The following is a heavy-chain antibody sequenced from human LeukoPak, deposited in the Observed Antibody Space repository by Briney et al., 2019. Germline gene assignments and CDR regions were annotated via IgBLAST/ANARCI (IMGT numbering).Heavy chain of an antibody. CDR1: GFTFSSNA. D-gene: IGHD1-26*01. Sequence: GGSLRLSCAASGFTFSSNAMSWVRQAPGKGLEWVSGISGNGDSTYYADSAKGRFTISRDNSKHTLYLQMNSLRVEDTAVYYCAKDKWELLFDYWGQGTLVTVSS. J-gene: IGHJ4*02. V-gene: IGHV3-23*01. CDR2: ISGNGDST. CDR3: AKDKWELLFDY.